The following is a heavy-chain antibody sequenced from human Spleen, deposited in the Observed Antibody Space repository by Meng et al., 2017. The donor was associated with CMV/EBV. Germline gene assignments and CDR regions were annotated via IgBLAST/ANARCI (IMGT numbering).Heavy chain of an antibody. V-gene: IGHV4-30-2*01. D-gene: IGHD2-21*02. J-gene: IGHJ4*02. Sequence: QLQLQGQGPGLVKPSQTLSLTCTVSGGSVSSGGYSWSWIRQPPGKGLEWIGYIYHSGSTYYNPSLKSRVTISVDRSKNQFSLKLSSVTAADTAVYYCARVVTALWGYYFDYWGQGTLVTVFS. CDR3: ARVVTALWGYYFDY. CDR1: GGSVSSGGYS. CDR2: IYHSGST.